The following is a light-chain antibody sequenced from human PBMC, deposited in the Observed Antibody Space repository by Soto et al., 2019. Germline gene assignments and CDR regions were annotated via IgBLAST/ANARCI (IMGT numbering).Light chain of an antibody. V-gene: IGLV2-14*01. CDR3: SSYTSSSTVV. CDR2: AVS. J-gene: IGLJ2*01. Sequence: QSVLTQPASVSGSPGQSITISCIGTSSDVGGYNYVSWYQQHPGKAPTLMIYAVSNRPSGVSNRFSGSKSGNTASLTISGLQAEDEADYYCSSYTSSSTVVFGGGTKLTVL. CDR1: SSDVGGYNY.